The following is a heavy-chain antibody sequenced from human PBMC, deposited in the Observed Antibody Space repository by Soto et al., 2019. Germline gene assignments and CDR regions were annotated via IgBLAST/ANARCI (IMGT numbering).Heavy chain of an antibody. CDR3: ASNDFWSGPDYYYYYGMDV. CDR1: GFTFSSYA. V-gene: IGHV3-30-3*01. J-gene: IGHJ6*02. CDR2: ISYDGSNK. D-gene: IGHD3-3*01. Sequence: QVQLVESGGGVVQPGRSLRLSCAASGFTFSSYAMHWVRQAPGKGPEWVAVISYDGSNKYYADSVKGRFTISRDNSKNTLYLQMNSLRAEDTAVYYCASNDFWSGPDYYYYYGMDVWGQGTTVTVSS.